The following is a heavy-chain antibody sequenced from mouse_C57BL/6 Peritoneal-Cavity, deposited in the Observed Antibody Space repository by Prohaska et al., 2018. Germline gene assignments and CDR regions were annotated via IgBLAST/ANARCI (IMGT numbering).Heavy chain of an antibody. Sequence: TDYYMNWVKQSHGKSLECIGDINPNNGVTSYNQKFKGKATLTVDKASSTAYMELRSLTAEDSAVYYCALLITTVVAEYYFDYWGQGTTLTVSS. V-gene: IGHV1-26*01. CDR2: INPNNGVT. CDR3: ALLITTVVAEYYFDY. CDR1: TDYY. D-gene: IGHD1-1*01. J-gene: IGHJ2*01.